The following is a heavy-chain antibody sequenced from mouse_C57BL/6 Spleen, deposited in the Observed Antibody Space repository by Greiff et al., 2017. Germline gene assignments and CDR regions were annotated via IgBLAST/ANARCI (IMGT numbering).Heavy chain of an antibody. CDR1: GYTFTSYW. J-gene: IGHJ2*01. Sequence: VQLQQPGAELVRPGTSVKLSCKASGYTFTSYWMHWVKQRPGQGLEWIGVIDPSDSYTNYNQKFKGKSTLTVDKSSSTAYMQLSSLTSEDSAVYYCARGYGSSYEYFDYWGQGTTLTVSS. V-gene: IGHV1-59*01. CDR3: ARGYGSSYEYFDY. D-gene: IGHD1-1*01. CDR2: IDPSDSYT.